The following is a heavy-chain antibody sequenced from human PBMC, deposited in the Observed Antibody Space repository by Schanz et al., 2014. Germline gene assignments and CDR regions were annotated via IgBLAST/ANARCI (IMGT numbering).Heavy chain of an antibody. CDR3: ARGGYDADNWFDP. CDR2: SSSASRTI. J-gene: IGHJ5*02. CDR1: GFTFSSYS. D-gene: IGHD5-12*01. V-gene: IGHV3-48*01. Sequence: EVQLVQSGGGLVQPGGSLRLSCAASGFTFSSYSMNWVRQAPGKGLEWVSYSSSASRTINYADSVKGRFTISRDNAKNSVYVQMKERRAEEAAVDCCARGGYDADNWFDPWGEGPLVSVSS.